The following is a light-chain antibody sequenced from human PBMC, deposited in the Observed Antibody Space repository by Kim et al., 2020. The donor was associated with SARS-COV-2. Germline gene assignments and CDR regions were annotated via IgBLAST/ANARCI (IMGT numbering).Light chain of an antibody. CDR2: DAS. V-gene: IGKV3-11*01. Sequence: EIVLTQSPATLSLSPGERATLSCRASQSVDIFLAWYQQKPGRAPRLLISDASNRSTDIPARFSCSGSGTDFTLTISSLEPEDFAVYYCQQRSDWPTFGGVTKVDIK. CDR3: QQRSDWPT. J-gene: IGKJ4*01. CDR1: QSVDIF.